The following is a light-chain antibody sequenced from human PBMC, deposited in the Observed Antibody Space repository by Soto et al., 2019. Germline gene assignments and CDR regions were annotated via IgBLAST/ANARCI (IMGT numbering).Light chain of an antibody. CDR2: DTS. CDR1: QSVSST. CDR3: QQRSNWPPWT. J-gene: IGKJ1*01. Sequence: EIVMTQSPATLSVSPGERATLSCRASQSVSSTLAWYHQKPGQAPSLLVYDTSTRATSVPARFSGSGSGTDLTLTISSLEPEDFAGYYCQQRSNWPPWTFGQGTKVDIK. V-gene: IGKV3-11*01.